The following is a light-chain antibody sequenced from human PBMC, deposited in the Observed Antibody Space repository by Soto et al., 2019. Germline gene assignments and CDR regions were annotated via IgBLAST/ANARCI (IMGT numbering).Light chain of an antibody. J-gene: IGLJ2*01. V-gene: IGLV1-40*01. CDR3: QSYDGSLSGSV. Sequence: QSVLTQPPSVSGAPGQRVTIPCTGSSSNIGAGYDVHWYQQLPGTAPKLLISGNTNRPSGVPDRFSGSKSGTSASLAITGLQAEDEADYYCQSYDGSLSGSVFGGGTKVTVL. CDR1: SSNIGAGYD. CDR2: GNT.